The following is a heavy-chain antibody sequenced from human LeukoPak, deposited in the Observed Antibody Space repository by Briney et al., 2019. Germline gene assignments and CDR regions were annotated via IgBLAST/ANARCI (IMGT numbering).Heavy chain of an antibody. CDR2: ISGSGSTI. D-gene: IGHD1-1*01. J-gene: IGHJ4*02. V-gene: IGHV3-48*02. Sequence: GGSLRLSCAASGFTFSSYNMIWVRQAPGKGLEWVSYISGSGSTIYYADSVKGRFTISRDNAKNSLYLQMNNLRDEDTAVYFCARGWLERPDYWGQGTLVTVSS. CDR3: ARGWLERPDY. CDR1: GFTFSSYN.